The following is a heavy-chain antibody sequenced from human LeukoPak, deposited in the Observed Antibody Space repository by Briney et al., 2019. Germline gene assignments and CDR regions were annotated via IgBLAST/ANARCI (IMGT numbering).Heavy chain of an antibody. V-gene: IGHV1-46*01. CDR1: GGTFSSYA. CDR3: VRTPPKCDIDY. D-gene: IGHD2-21*02. CDR2: INPSGGST. Sequence: ASVKVSCKASGGTFSSYAISWVRQAPGQGLEWMGIINPSGGSTSYAQKFQGRVTMTRTTSISTAFMELSRLTFEDTAVYYCVRTPPKCDIDYWGQGTLVTVSS. J-gene: IGHJ4*02.